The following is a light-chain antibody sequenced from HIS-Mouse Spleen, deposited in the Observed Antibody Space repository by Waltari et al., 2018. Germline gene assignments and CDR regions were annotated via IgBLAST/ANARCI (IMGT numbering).Light chain of an antibody. Sequence: QSALTQPPSASGSPGQSVTISCTGTSSDVGGYNYVSWYQQHPGQAPKLMIYEVSKRPSGVPVRFSASKSGNTASLTVSGLQAEDEADYYCSSYAGSNNVVFGGGTKLTVL. CDR3: SSYAGSNNVV. J-gene: IGLJ2*01. CDR2: EVS. CDR1: SSDVGGYNY. V-gene: IGLV2-8*01.